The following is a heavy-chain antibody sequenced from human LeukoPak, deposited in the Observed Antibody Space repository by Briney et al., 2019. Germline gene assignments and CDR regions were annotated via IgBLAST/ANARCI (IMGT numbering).Heavy chain of an antibody. CDR2: ISSISSYI. D-gene: IGHD1-26*01. J-gene: IGHJ3*02. V-gene: IGHV3-21*01. CDR1: GFTFSSYS. CDR3: ARDPSGSYYPRVSGALDI. Sequence: PGGSLRLSCAASGFTFSSYSMNWVRQAPGKGLEWVSSISSISSYIYYADSVKGRFTISRDNARNSLYLQMDSLRAEDTAVYYCARDPSGSYYPRVSGALDIWGQGTLVTVSS.